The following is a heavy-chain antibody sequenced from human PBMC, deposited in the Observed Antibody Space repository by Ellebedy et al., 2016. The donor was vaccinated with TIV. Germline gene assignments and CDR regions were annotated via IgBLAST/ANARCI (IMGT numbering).Heavy chain of an antibody. D-gene: IGHD1-7*01. CDR1: GYTFTGYY. CDR3: ARELELRGSRFDY. V-gene: IGHV1-2*02. Sequence: ASVKVSCXASGYTFTGYYMHWVRQAPGQGLEWMGWINPNSGGTNYAQKFQGRVTMTRDTSISTAYMELSRLRSDDTAVYYCARELELRGSRFDYWGQGTLVTVPS. CDR2: INPNSGGT. J-gene: IGHJ4*02.